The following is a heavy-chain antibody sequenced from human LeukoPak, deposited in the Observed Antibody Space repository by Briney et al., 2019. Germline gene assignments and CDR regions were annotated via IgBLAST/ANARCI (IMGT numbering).Heavy chain of an antibody. D-gene: IGHD6-19*01. CDR1: GYTFTGYY. CDR2: INPNSGGT. CDR3: ATYSSNRYYYGMDV. J-gene: IGHJ6*02. V-gene: IGHV1-2*04. Sequence: ASVKVSCKASGYTFTGYYMHWVRQAPGQGLEWMGWINPNSGGTNYAQKFQGWVTMTEDTSTDTAYMELSSLRSEDTAVYYCATYSSNRYYYGMDVWGQGTTVTVSS.